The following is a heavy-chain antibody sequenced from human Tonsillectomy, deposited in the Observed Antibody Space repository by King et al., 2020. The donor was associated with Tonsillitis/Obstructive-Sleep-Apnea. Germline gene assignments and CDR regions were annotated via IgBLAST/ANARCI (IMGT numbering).Heavy chain of an antibody. V-gene: IGHV4-4*07. CDR3: AREPSLAAAGGYGMDV. Sequence: QLQESGPGLVKPSETLSLTCTVSGGSISSYYWSWIRQPAGKGLEWIGRIYTSGSTNYNPSLKSRVTMSVDTSKNQFSLRLSSVTAADTAVYYCAREPSLAAAGGYGMDVWGQGTTVTVAS. CDR1: GGSISSYY. CDR2: IYTSGST. J-gene: IGHJ6*02. D-gene: IGHD6-13*01.